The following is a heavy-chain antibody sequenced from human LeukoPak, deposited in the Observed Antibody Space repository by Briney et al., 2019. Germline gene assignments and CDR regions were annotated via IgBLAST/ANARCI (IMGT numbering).Heavy chain of an antibody. V-gene: IGHV3-30-3*01. CDR1: GFTFSSYA. Sequence: PGGSLRLSCAASGFTFSSYATHWVRQAPGKGLEWVAVISYDGSNKYYADSVKGRFTISRDNSKNTLYLQMNSLRAEDTAVYYCARDALYYDSSGFLDYWGQGTLVTVSS. D-gene: IGHD3-22*01. CDR2: ISYDGSNK. J-gene: IGHJ4*02. CDR3: ARDALYYDSSGFLDY.